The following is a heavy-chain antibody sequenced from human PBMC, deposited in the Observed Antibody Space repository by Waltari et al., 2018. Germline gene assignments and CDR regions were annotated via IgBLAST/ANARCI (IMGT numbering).Heavy chain of an antibody. CDR2: IKQDGTEK. CDR3: ARDEMHRTTWYHF. V-gene: IGHV3-7*04. J-gene: IGHJ4*02. Sequence: EVQLVESGGGLVKPGGSLRLSCAVSGFTFRTYSMTWVRQAPGKGLEWVANIKQDGTEKYYVDSVKGRFSISRDNGKNLLYLHMNSLRADDTAVYYCARDEMHRTTWYHFWGQGTQVTVSS. CDR1: GFTFRTYS. D-gene: IGHD6-13*01.